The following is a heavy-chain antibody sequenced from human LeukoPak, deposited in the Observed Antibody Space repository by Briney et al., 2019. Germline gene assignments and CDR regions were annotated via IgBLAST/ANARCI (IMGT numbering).Heavy chain of an antibody. Sequence: PSETLSLTCTVSGGFISSYYWSWIRQPPGKGLEWIGYIYTSGSTNYNPSLKSRVTISVDTSKNQFSLKLSSVTAADTAVYYCARLGSWYWEFDYWGQGTLVTVSS. D-gene: IGHD6-13*01. CDR2: IYTSGST. V-gene: IGHV4-4*09. CDR1: GGFISSYY. J-gene: IGHJ4*02. CDR3: ARLGSWYWEFDY.